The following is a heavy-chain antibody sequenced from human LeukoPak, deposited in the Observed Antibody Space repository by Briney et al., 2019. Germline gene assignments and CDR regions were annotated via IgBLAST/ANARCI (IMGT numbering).Heavy chain of an antibody. Sequence: SETLSLTCTVSGGSLSSYYWSWIRQPPGKGLGWSGYIYYSGSTNYNPSLKSRVTISVDTSKNQFSLKLSSVTAADTAVYYCAEATTPFDAFDIWGQGTMVTVSS. D-gene: IGHD1-14*01. CDR3: AEATTPFDAFDI. V-gene: IGHV4-59*01. J-gene: IGHJ3*02. CDR1: GGSLSSYY. CDR2: IYYSGST.